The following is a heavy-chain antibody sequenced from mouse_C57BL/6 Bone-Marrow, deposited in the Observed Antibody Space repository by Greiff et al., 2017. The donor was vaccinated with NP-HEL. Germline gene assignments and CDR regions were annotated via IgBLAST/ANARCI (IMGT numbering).Heavy chain of an antibody. CDR2: IDPENGDT. CDR1: GFNIKDDY. CDR3: TTYPFAY. J-gene: IGHJ3*01. V-gene: IGHV14-4*01. Sequence: EVQLQQSGAELVRPGASVKLSCTASGFNIKDDYMHWVNQRPEQGLEWIGWIDPENGDTEYASKFQGKATITADTSSNTAYLQLSSLTSEDTAVYYCTTYPFAYWGQGTLVTVSA.